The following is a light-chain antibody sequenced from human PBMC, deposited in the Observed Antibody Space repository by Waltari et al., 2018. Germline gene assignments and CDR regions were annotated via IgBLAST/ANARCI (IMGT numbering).Light chain of an antibody. CDR3: QQYDNLPVT. J-gene: IGKJ1*01. V-gene: IGKV1-33*01. CDR2: GAS. Sequence: DIQMTQSPSSLSASVRDRVTITCRASQDISKYLSWYQQKPGKAHKLLIYGASNLETGVPSRFSGSGSGTDFTFTISSLQPEDIATYYCQQYDNLPVTFGQGTRVDIK. CDR1: QDISKY.